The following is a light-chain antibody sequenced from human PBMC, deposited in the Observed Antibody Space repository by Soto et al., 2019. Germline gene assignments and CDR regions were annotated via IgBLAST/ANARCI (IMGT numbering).Light chain of an antibody. CDR1: QSVSSSY. CDR2: GAS. J-gene: IGKJ2*02. Sequence: EIVLTQSPGTLSLSPGERATLSCRASQSVSSSYLAWYQQKPGQAPRLLIYGASSRATGVPDRFSGSGSGTDFTLTISRLEPEDFAVYYCQQYGISPPCTFGQGTKLGIK. V-gene: IGKV3-20*01. CDR3: QQYGISPPCT.